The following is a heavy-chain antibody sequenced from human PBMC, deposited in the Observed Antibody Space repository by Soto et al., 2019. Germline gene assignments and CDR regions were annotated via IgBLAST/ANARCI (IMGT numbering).Heavy chain of an antibody. Sequence: SETLSLTCSVLGDAISDTRYYLGWIRQSPEKGLEWIGSISHDGHAYYNPSLKSRVTLFADTSRNQFSLKMKSVTVADTALYFCARQVYGDYLGRNWSDPWGQGALVTVSP. D-gene: IGHD4-17*01. V-gene: IGHV4-39*01. J-gene: IGHJ5*02. CDR3: ARQVYGDYLGRNWSDP. CDR1: GDAISDTRYY. CDR2: ISHDGHA.